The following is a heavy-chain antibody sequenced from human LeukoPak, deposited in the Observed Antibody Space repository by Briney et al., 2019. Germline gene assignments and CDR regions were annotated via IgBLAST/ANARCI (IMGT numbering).Heavy chain of an antibody. V-gene: IGHV3-30*04. Sequence: PGRSLRLSCAASGFTFSSYAMHWVRQAPGKGLEWVAVISYDGSNKYYADSVKGRFTISRDNSKNTLHLQMNSLRVEDTAVYYCARDVSGTGGKDYWGQGTLVTVSS. D-gene: IGHD1-1*01. J-gene: IGHJ4*02. CDR3: ARDVSGTGGKDY. CDR2: ISYDGSNK. CDR1: GFTFSSYA.